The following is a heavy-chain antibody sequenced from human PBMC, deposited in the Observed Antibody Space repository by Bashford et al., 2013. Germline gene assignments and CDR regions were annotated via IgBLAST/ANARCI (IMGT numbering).Heavy chain of an antibody. J-gene: IGHJ4*02. Sequence: YYMGWIRQASTGRDVGVGFDTFILVILTQTTQTLVKGRFTISRDNAKNSLYLQMNSLKADDTAFYYCTRLGDSSSSVGSFDSWGQGNLVTVSS. V-gene: IGHV3-11*03. D-gene: IGHD6-6*01. CDR1: YY. CDR3: TRLGDSSSSVGSFDS. CDR2: FILVILT.